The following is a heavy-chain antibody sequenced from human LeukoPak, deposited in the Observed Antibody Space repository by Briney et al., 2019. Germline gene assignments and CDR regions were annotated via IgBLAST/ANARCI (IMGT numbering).Heavy chain of an antibody. D-gene: IGHD2-21*02. CDR2: TYWDDDK. CDR3: AHGWYCGGDCFGAFDI. V-gene: IGHV2-5*02. Sequence: SGPTLVKPTQTLTLTCTFSGFSLSTSGVGVGWIRQPPGKALEWLVLTYWDDDKRYSPSLKSRLTITKDTSKNQVVLTMTNMDPVDTATYYCAHGWYCGGDCFGAFDIWGQGTMVTVSS. CDR1: GFSLSTSGVG. J-gene: IGHJ3*02.